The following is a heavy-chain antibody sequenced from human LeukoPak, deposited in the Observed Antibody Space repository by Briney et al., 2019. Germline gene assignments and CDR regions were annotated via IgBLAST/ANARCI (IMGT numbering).Heavy chain of an antibody. CDR1: GFTFSSYN. Sequence: PGGSLRLSCGASGFTFSSYNMNWVRQAPGQGLEWVAYISSSGRTIYYADSLKGRLTISRDSAKNSLSLQMSSLRAEDTAVYFCVREGGSFFFDFWGQGTMVTVSS. J-gene: IGHJ3*01. V-gene: IGHV3-48*04. CDR3: VREGGSFFFDF. D-gene: IGHD1-26*01. CDR2: ISSSGRTI.